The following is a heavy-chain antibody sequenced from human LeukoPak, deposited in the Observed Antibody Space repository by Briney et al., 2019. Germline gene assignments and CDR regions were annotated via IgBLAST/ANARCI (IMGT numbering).Heavy chain of an antibody. CDR3: AKGDGSGSYGYFDF. V-gene: IGHV3-23*01. CDR2: ISGGGGST. CDR1: GFTFSSYA. Sequence: GGSLRLSCAASGFTFSSYALSWVRQAPGKGVKWVSGISGGGGSTYYADSVKGRFIISRDNSKKTLYLQMNSLRAEDTAIYYCAKGDGSGSYGYFDFWGQGTLVTVSS. J-gene: IGHJ4*02. D-gene: IGHD3-10*01.